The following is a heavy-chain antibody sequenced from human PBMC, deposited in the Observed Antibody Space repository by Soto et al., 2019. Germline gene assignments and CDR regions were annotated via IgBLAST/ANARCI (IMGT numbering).Heavy chain of an antibody. CDR2: ISHDGSNK. Sequence: PGGSLRLSCAASGFTFSSYGMHWVRQAPGKGLEWVAFISHDGSNKYYGDSMKGRIAMSRDNSKSTLYLQMSSLRAEDTAVYYCTKRRNVLRFLEWSSGMEVWGQGTKVTVSS. V-gene: IGHV3-30*18. CDR1: GFTFSSYG. CDR3: TKRRNVLRFLEWSSGMEV. J-gene: IGHJ6*02. D-gene: IGHD3-3*01.